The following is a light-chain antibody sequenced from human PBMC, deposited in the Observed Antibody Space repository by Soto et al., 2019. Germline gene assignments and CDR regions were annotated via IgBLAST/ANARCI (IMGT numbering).Light chain of an antibody. CDR2: GAS. V-gene: IGKV3-20*01. Sequence: EIVLTQSPGTLSLSPGERATLSCRAIQSVSNNYLAWYQQKPGQAPRLLVYGASNRATGILDRFSGSGSGTGFTLTISRLEPEDFAVYYCQQYGSSGTFGQGTKVDIK. J-gene: IGKJ1*01. CDR1: QSVSNNY. CDR3: QQYGSSGT.